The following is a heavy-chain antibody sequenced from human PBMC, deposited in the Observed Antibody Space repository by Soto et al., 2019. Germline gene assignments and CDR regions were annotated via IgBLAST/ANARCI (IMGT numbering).Heavy chain of an antibody. CDR3: TGGGVSSGPGY. CDR2: IDTLSSTM. Sequence: EVQLVESGGGLVQPGGSPRLSCAASGFTFSSSSMNWVRQAPGKGLEWVSFIDTLSSTMYYADSVRGRFTISRDNAKNSLYLQMNSLRAEDTAIYYCTGGGVSSGPGYWGQGTLVTVFS. J-gene: IGHJ4*02. D-gene: IGHD3-22*01. V-gene: IGHV3-48*01. CDR1: GFTFSSSS.